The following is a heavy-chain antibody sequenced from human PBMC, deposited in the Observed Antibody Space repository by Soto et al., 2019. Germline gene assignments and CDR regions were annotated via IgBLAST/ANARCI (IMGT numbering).Heavy chain of an antibody. CDR2: ISYSGST. CDR1: GASITTYY. Sequence: SETLSLTCSVSGASITTYYWSWIRQPPGKGLEWIGSISYSGSTKYNPSLESRVMVSLDTSKNQFSLRLTSVTAADTALYYCARDWDSSGLFDPWGQGALVTVSS. D-gene: IGHD3-10*01. CDR3: ARDWDSSGLFDP. V-gene: IGHV4-59*01. J-gene: IGHJ5*02.